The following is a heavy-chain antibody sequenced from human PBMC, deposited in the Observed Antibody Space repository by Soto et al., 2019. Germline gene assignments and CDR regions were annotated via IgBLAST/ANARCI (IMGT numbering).Heavy chain of an antibody. J-gene: IGHJ6*02. CDR3: ARRSDSPSNYYYYGMDV. D-gene: IGHD2-21*01. V-gene: IGHV3-23*01. Sequence: GGSLRLSCAASGFTFSSYAMSWVRQAPGKGLEWVSAISGSGGSTYYADSVKGRFTISRDNSKNTLYLQMNSLRAEDTAVYYCARRSDSPSNYYYYGMDVWGQGTTVTVSS. CDR1: GFTFSSYA. CDR2: ISGSGGST.